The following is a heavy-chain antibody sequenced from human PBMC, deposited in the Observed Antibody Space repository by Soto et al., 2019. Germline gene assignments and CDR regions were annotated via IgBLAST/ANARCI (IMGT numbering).Heavy chain of an antibody. Sequence: PSETLSLTCTVSGGSISSSSYFWGWIRQPPGKGLEWIGSMYYSGGTYYNPSLKSRVTISVDTSKNQFSLKLTSVTAADTAVYYCARDKITGLFDYWGQGTLVTVSS. J-gene: IGHJ4*02. D-gene: IGHD2-8*02. V-gene: IGHV4-39*02. CDR2: MYYSGGT. CDR1: GGSISSSSYF. CDR3: ARDKITGLFDY.